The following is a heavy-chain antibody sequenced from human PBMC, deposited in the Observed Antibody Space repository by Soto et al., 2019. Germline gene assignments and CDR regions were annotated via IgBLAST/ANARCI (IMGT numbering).Heavy chain of an antibody. J-gene: IGHJ4*02. D-gene: IGHD4-17*01. CDR3: ASRLSCLRWDRFDY. CDR1: GGSISSGDYY. Sequence: QVQLQESGPGLVKPSQTLSLTCTVSGGSISSGDYYWSWIRQPPGKGLEWIGYIYYSGSTYYNPSLKSRVTISVDTSKIQFSLKLSFVTAADSAVYYCASRLSCLRWDRFDYWGQGTLVTVSS. CDR2: IYYSGST. V-gene: IGHV4-30-4*01.